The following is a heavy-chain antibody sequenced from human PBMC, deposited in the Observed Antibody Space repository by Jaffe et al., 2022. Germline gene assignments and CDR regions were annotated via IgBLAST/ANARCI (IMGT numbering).Heavy chain of an antibody. J-gene: IGHJ6*03. V-gene: IGHV1-69*01. CDR1: GGTFSSYA. Sequence: QVQLVQSGAEVKKPGSSVKVSCKASGGTFSSYAISWVRQAPGQGLEWMGGIIPIFGTANYAQKFQGRVTITADESTSTAYMELSSLRSEDTAVYYCAIGLGDDDYSNYAFYYYYYMDVWGKGTTVTVSS. D-gene: IGHD4-4*01. CDR2: IIPIFGTA. CDR3: AIGLGDDDYSNYAFYYYYYMDV.